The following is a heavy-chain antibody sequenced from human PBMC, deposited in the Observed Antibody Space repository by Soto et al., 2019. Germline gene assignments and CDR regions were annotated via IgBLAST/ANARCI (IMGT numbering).Heavy chain of an antibody. Sequence: QVQLVQSGAEVKKPGSSVKVSCKASGGTFSNYAISWVRQAPGQGLEWMGGLIPIFGTPDYAQKFQGRVTITADGSTSTAYMELSSLRSEDTAVDYCASQLTGDSYYYGMDVWGQGTTVTVSS. D-gene: IGHD7-27*01. J-gene: IGHJ6*02. CDR1: GGTFSNYA. CDR2: LIPIFGTP. CDR3: ASQLTGDSYYYGMDV. V-gene: IGHV1-69*12.